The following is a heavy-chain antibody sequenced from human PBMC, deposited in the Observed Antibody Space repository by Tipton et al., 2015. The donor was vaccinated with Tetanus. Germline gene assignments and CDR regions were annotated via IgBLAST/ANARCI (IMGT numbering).Heavy chain of an antibody. J-gene: IGHJ4*02. CDR3: AREADCSGGSCFSGDFDN. CDR2: SWYDGTDK. CDR1: GFIFSSYG. Sequence: SLRLSCAASGFIFSSYGIHWVRQAPGKGLEWVAASWYDGTDKYYADSVKGRFTISRDNSKNTLYLQMNSLGAEDTAVYYCAREADCSGGSCFSGDFDNWGQGTQVTVSS. D-gene: IGHD2-15*01. V-gene: IGHV3-33*01.